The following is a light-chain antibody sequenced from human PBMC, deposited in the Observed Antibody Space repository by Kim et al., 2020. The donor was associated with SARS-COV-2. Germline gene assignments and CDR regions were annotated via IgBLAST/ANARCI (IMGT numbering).Light chain of an antibody. V-gene: IGLV2-14*01. J-gene: IGLJ3*02. CDR2: DVT. CDR1: YSDIGTYNY. Sequence: QSALTQPASVSGSPGQSITISCTGTYSDIGTYNYVSWYQQHPGKAPKLIIYDVTERPSGVSNRFSGSKSDNTASLTISGLQAEDEADYYCSSYTLSSTWVFGGGTKLTVL. CDR3: SSYTLSSTWV.